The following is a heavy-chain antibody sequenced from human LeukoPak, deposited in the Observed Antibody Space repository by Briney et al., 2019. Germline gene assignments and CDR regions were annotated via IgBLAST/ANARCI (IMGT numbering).Heavy chain of an antibody. CDR1: GDSISRSTYY. CDR2: AYYGRSP. Sequence: SETLSLTCTVSGDSISRSTYYWAWIRQPPGKGLEWIGSAYYGRSPYFNPSLESRATISVDTSKNHFSLKMSSVTAADTAVYYCARSSGTGTFSYWGQGTLVTVSS. D-gene: IGHD6-25*01. V-gene: IGHV4-39*02. J-gene: IGHJ4*02. CDR3: ARSSGTGTFSY.